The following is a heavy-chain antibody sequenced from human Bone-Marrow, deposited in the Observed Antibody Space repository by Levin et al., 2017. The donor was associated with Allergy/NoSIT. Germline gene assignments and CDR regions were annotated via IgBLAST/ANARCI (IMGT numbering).Heavy chain of an antibody. CDR1: GYTFSNSY. V-gene: IGHV1-46*01. CDR3: ATDGGAGYGRMDK. CDR2: IYPSDIDR. Sequence: GESLKISCKASGYTFSNSYIHWVRQAPGLGLEWMGMIYPSDIDRSYAQKFQGRVTITRDTSTSTVYMDLRSLRSDDTAVYYCATDGGAGYGRMDKWGQGTLVTVSS. J-gene: IGHJ4*02. D-gene: IGHD5-18*01.